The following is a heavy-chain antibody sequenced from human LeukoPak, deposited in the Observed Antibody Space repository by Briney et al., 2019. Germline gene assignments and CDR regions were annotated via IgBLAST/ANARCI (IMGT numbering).Heavy chain of an antibody. CDR2: VSTGGAAT. Sequence: GGSLRLSCAASGFSVGSNSMSWVRQAPGKGLEWVSTVSTGGAATYYADSVKGRFTISRDNSENTLYLQMNSLRVEDTAVYYCAKKGYAGSGTYSYYFDYWGQGTLVTVSS. J-gene: IGHJ4*02. D-gene: IGHD3-10*01. CDR3: AKKGYAGSGTYSYYFDY. CDR1: GFSVGSNS. V-gene: IGHV3-23*01.